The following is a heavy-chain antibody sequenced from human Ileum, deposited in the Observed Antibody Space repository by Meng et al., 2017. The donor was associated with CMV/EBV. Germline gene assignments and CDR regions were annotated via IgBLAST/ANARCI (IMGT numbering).Heavy chain of an antibody. CDR2: IDTNAVIP. J-gene: IGHJ4*02. CDR3: ARDGLSGRYFDY. Sequence: SCTTSLYPFTIDILFWVRPAPRHGPVWMWWIDTNAVIPTYAHGFTGRFVFSLDTSVKTAYLQISSLKAEDTAVYYCARDGLSGRYFDYWGQGPLVTVSS. V-gene: IGHV7-4-1*02. D-gene: IGHD1-26*01. CDR1: LYPFTIDI.